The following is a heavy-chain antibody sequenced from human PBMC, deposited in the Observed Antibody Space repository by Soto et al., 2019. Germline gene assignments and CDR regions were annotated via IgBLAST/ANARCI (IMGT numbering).Heavy chain of an antibody. V-gene: IGHV3-23*01. CDR2: ISGSGGST. D-gene: IGHD2-2*01. CDR1: GFTFSSYA. CDR3: AKGSRKGYQLFLTPFDY. Sequence: EVQLLESGGGLVQPGGSLRLSCAASGFTFSSYAMSWVRQAPGKGLEWVSAISGSGGSTYYADSVKGRFTISRDNSKNTLYLQMNSLRAEDTAVYYCAKGSRKGYQLFLTPFDYWGQGTLVTVSS. J-gene: IGHJ4*02.